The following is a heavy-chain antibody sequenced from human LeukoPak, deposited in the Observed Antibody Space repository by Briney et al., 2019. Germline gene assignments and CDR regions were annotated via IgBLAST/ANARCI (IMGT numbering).Heavy chain of an antibody. J-gene: IGHJ4*02. CDR1: SGSINSYY. CDR3: ARQGYTASHYFLDY. V-gene: IGHV4-4*07. CDR2: IYTTGIA. Sequence: SETLSLTCTVSSGSINSYYWGWVRQPAGRGLEWIGRIYTTGIANYNPSLQSRLTMSVDTSKRQFSLNLRSVTAADTAIYHCARQGYTASHYFLDYWSQGTLVTVSS. D-gene: IGHD3-16*02.